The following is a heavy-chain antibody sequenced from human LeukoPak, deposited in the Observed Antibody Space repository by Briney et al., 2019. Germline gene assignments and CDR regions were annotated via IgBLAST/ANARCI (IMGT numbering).Heavy chain of an antibody. CDR3: ARGIRFLEWFPKNSRYYFDY. D-gene: IGHD3-3*01. CDR1: GGSFRGYY. V-gene: IGHV4-34*01. Sequence: SETLSLTCGVYGGSFRGYYWSWIRQPPGKGLEWIGEFNHSGSTNYNPSLNSRVTISVDTSKNQFSLKLSSVTAADTAVYYCARGIRFLEWFPKNSRYYFDYWGEGTLVTVSS. J-gene: IGHJ4*02. CDR2: FNHSGST.